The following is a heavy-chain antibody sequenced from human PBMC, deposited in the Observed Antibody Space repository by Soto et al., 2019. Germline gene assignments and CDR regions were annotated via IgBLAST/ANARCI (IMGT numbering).Heavy chain of an antibody. CDR2: LYYRGNT. J-gene: IGHJ6*02. CDR1: GGSINSGGYY. D-gene: IGHD4-4*01. Sequence: PSETLSLTCPVSGGSINSGGYYWHWIRQHPGKGLEWLGYLYYRGNTYYNPSLKSRITISGDTSKNQFSLKLSSVTAADTAVYYCARDVTTRTSTYYYAMDVWGQGTTVTVSS. V-gene: IGHV4-31*03. CDR3: ARDVTTRTSTYYYAMDV.